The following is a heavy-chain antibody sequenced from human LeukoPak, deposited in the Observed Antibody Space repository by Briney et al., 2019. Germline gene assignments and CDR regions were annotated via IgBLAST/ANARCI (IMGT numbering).Heavy chain of an antibody. D-gene: IGHD5-18*01. V-gene: IGHV4-59*08. J-gene: IGHJ5*02. CDR3: ARRNGYSYGRFDP. Sequence: SETLSLTCTVSGGSISSYYWSWIRQPPGKGLERIGYIYYSGSTNYNPSLKSRVTISVDTSKNQFSLKLSSVTAADTAVYYCARRNGYSYGRFDPWGQGTLVTVSS. CDR1: GGSISSYY. CDR2: IYYSGST.